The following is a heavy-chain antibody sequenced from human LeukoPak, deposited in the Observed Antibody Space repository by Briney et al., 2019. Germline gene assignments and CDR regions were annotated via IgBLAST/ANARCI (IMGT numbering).Heavy chain of an antibody. CDR1: GGSISSYY. CDR3: ARVTQQLVPYFDY. Sequence: PSETLSLTCTVSGGSISSYYWRWIRQPPGKGLEWIGLIYYSGSTNYNPSLTSRVTISVDTSKNQFSLKLSSVTAADTAVYYCARVTQQLVPYFDYWGQGTLVTVSS. V-gene: IGHV4-59*01. J-gene: IGHJ4*02. CDR2: IYYSGST. D-gene: IGHD6-13*01.